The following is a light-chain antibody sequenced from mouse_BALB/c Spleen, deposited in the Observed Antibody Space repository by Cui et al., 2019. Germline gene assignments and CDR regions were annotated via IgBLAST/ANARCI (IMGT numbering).Light chain of an antibody. CDR1: QSLLDSDGKTY. Sequence: VAMTQTPPTLPVTIGQPAPIPCQSSQSLLDSDGKTYLNWWLQRPGQSPKRLIYLVSKLDSGVPDRFTGSGTGTDFTLKISRVEAEDLVVYYCWQGTHFPQTFGGGTKLEIK. CDR2: LVS. V-gene: IGKV1-135*01. CDR3: WQGTHFPQT. J-gene: IGKJ1*01.